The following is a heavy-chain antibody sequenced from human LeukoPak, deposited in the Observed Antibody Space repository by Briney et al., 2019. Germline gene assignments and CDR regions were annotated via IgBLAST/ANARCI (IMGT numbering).Heavy chain of an antibody. D-gene: IGHD3-3*01. CDR3: AKGITIFGGFDY. Sequence: GGSLRLSCAASGFTFNSYAMSWVRQAPGKGLEWVSVVSGSGGATYHADSVKGRFTISRDNSKNTLFLQMNSLRAKDTAVYYCAKGITIFGGFDYWGQGTLVAVSS. V-gene: IGHV3-23*01. J-gene: IGHJ4*02. CDR1: GFTFNSYA. CDR2: VSGSGGAT.